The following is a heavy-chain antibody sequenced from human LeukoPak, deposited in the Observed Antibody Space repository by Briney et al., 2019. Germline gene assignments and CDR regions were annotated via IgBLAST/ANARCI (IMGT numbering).Heavy chain of an antibody. CDR2: INTSGGST. CDR1: GYTFTSYH. Sequence: AAAKVSCKASGYTFTSYHMHWVRQAAGQRPEGVGIINTSGGSTSYEQKFQGRVTMTRDTSTSTVYMELSSLRSEDTAVYYCAREKGGESFDYGGQATLVTVSS. J-gene: IGHJ4*02. CDR3: AREKGGESFDY. V-gene: IGHV1-46*01. D-gene: IGHD2-21*01.